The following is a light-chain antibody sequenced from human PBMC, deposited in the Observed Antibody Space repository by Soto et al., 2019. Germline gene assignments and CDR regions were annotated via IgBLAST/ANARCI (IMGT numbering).Light chain of an antibody. V-gene: IGKV3-15*01. Sequence: IVLMQSQGTLSLSPGERATLSCRASQTLRRTYIAWYQQKPGQAPRLLIYGASTRATGIPARFSGSGSGTEFTLTISSLQSEDFAVYYCQQYNNWPPWTFGQGTKV. CDR2: GAS. CDR1: QTLRRT. J-gene: IGKJ1*01. CDR3: QQYNNWPPWT.